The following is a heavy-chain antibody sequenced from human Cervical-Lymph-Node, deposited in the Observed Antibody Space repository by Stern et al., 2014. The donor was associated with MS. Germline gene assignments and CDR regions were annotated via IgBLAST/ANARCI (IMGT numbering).Heavy chain of an antibody. J-gene: IGHJ3*02. CDR2: IYSSGST. V-gene: IGHV4-61*02. CDR3: ARGNYDVLTDNGGHGFDI. Sequence: VQLVESGPGLVKPSQTLSLTCTVSGGSISSGNYYWSWIRQPAGEGLEWIGRIYSSGSTQYNPPLKSRVTIYADTSTNKFSLRLSSVTAADTAVYYCARGNYDVLTDNGGHGFDIWGQGTMVTVSS. D-gene: IGHD3-9*01. CDR1: GGSISSGNYY.